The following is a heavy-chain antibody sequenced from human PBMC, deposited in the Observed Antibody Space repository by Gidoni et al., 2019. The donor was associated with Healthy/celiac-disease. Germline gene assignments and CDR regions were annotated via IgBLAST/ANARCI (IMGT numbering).Heavy chain of an antibody. Sequence: QVQLVESGGGVVQPGRSLRLSCAASGFTFSSYGMHWVRQAPGKGLEWVAVISYDGSNKYYADSVKGRFTISRDNSKNTLYLQMNSLRAEDTAVYYCAKDLTFGELSLYYYYGMDVWGQGTTVTVSS. CDR3: AKDLTFGELSLYYYYGMDV. J-gene: IGHJ6*02. V-gene: IGHV3-30*18. CDR1: GFTFSSYG. CDR2: ISYDGSNK. D-gene: IGHD3-10*01.